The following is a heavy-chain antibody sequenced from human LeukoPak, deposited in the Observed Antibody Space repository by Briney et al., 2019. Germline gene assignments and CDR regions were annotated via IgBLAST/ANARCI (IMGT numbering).Heavy chain of an antibody. J-gene: IGHJ3*01. V-gene: IGHV1-3*04. CDR1: GYTFTSYV. CDR3: ARDARGAAAADDAFDL. Sequence: ASVKVSCKASGYTFTSYVIHWMRQVPGQRLGWMGWINTGNGNTKYSQRFQGRVTITRDTSASTAYMELSSLRFEDTAVYYCARDARGAAAADDAFDLWGQGTMVTVSS. CDR2: INTGNGNT. D-gene: IGHD6-13*01.